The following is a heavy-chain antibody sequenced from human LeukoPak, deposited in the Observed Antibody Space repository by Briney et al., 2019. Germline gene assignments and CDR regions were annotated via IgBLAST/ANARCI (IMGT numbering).Heavy chain of an antibody. CDR1: GFTFSSYG. V-gene: IGHV3-30*02. Sequence: PGGSLRLSXAASGFTFSSYGMHWVRQAPGKGLEWVAFIRYDGSNKYYADSVKGRFTISRDNSKNTLYLQMNSLRAEDTAVYYCAKDLYSTVVPAALYNWFDPWGQGTLVTVSS. J-gene: IGHJ5*02. D-gene: IGHD2-2*01. CDR2: IRYDGSNK. CDR3: AKDLYSTVVPAALYNWFDP.